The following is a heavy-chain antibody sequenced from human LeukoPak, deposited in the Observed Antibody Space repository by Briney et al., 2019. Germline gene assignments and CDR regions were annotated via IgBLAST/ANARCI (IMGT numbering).Heavy chain of an antibody. J-gene: IGHJ5*02. CDR3: ARADRLDGGPYLIGP. CDR1: GYSFTDYY. CDR2: INPNSGGT. D-gene: IGHD2-21*01. V-gene: IGHV1-2*02. Sequence: ASVKVSCKTSGYSFTDYYMHWVRQAPGLGLEWMGWINPNSGGTSSAQKFQGRVTMTRDTSITTVYMEVSWLTSDDTAIYYCARADRLDGGPYLIGPWGQGTLVTVSS.